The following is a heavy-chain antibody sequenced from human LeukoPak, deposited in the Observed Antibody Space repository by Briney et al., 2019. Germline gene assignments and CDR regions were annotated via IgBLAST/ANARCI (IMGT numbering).Heavy chain of an antibody. J-gene: IGHJ1*01. Sequence: ASVKVSCKASGYTFTGYYMRWVRQAPGQGLEWMGWINPNSGGTNYAQKFQGWVTMTRDTSISTAYMELSRLRSDDTAVYYCARSYYGGNSEYFQHWGQGTLVTVSS. D-gene: IGHD4-23*01. CDR1: GYTFTGYY. V-gene: IGHV1-2*04. CDR2: INPNSGGT. CDR3: ARSYYGGNSEYFQH.